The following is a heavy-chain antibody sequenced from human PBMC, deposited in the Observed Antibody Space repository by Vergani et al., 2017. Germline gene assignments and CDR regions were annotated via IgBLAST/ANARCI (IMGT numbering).Heavy chain of an antibody. V-gene: IGHV3-48*03. CDR1: GFTFSCYE. J-gene: IGHJ3*02. CDR3: ARAGMVVVPAAKIAFDI. D-gene: IGHD2-2*01. CDR2: ISSSGSTI. Sequence: EVQLVESGGGLVQPGGSLRLSCAASGFTFSCYEMNWVRQAPGKGLEWVSYISSSGSTIYYADSVKGRFTISRDNAKNSLYLQMNSLRAEDTAVYYCARAGMVVVPAAKIAFDIWGQGTMVTVSS.